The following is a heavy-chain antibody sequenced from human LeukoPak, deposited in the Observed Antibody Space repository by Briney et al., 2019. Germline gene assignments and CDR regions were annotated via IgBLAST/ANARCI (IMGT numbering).Heavy chain of an antibody. CDR2: IYSGGST. D-gene: IGHD3-9*01. CDR3: ARDRSSLLRYFDWLLSFDY. CDR1: GFTVSSNY. V-gene: IGHV3-53*01. Sequence: PGGSLRLSCAASGFTVSSNYMSWVRQAPGKGLEWVSVIYSGGSTYYADSVKGRVTISRDNSKSTLYIQMNSLRAEDTAVYYCARDRSSLLRYFDWLLSFDYWGQGTLVTVSS. J-gene: IGHJ4*02.